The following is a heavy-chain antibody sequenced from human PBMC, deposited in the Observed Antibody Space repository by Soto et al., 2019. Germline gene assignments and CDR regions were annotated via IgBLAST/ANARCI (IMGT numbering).Heavy chain of an antibody. CDR2: ISYDGGYT. Sequence: QVQLVESGGVVVQPGRSLRLSCAVAGFTFSSYAMHWVRQAPGKGLEWVAGISYDGGYTYYADSVKGRFTISRDNSKNTLYLQMDYLRADDTAVYYCARDRVGMVTASVVWGMDVWGQGTTVTVSS. CDR1: GFTFSSYA. V-gene: IGHV3-30-3*01. D-gene: IGHD5-18*01. J-gene: IGHJ6*02. CDR3: ARDRVGMVTASVVWGMDV.